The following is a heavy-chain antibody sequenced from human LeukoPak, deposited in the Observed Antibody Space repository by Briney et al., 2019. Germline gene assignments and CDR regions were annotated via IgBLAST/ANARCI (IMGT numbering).Heavy chain of an antibody. CDR1: GGSLSTYY. Sequence: SETLSLTCTVSGGSLSTYYWSWIRQPPGKGLEWIGYIYNSGSTNYSPSLRGRVTISVDTSKNQFSLKLSSVTAADTAVYYCARLEAAAGPYHYYGMDVWGQGTTVTVSS. J-gene: IGHJ6*02. V-gene: IGHV4-59*08. CDR3: ARLEAAAGPYHYYGMDV. CDR2: IYNSGST. D-gene: IGHD6-13*01.